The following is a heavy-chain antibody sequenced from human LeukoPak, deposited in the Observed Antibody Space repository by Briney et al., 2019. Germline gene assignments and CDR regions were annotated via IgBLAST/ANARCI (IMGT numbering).Heavy chain of an antibody. D-gene: IGHD6-19*01. CDR1: GYSFSSYW. V-gene: IGHV5-51*01. J-gene: IGHJ4*02. Sequence: GESLKISCQGSGYSFSSYWIAWVRQMPGKGLEWMGIIYPGDSDTTYSPSFQGQVTISADKSISTAYPQWSSLKASDTAMYYCARAGYSSGWFVPFDLWGQGTLVTVSS. CDR3: ARAGYSSGWFVPFDL. CDR2: IYPGDSDT.